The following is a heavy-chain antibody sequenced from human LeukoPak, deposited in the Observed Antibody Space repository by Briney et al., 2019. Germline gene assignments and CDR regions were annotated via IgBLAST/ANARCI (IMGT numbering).Heavy chain of an antibody. CDR1: GYTFTTNG. V-gene: IGHV1-18*04. CDR3: ARLRGGIYSSRDAFDI. Sequence: ASVKVSCKASGYTFTTNGVSWVRQAPGQGLEWLAWISPYDGDTNYTPDLQGGVTLSTDTSTSTAYMELTSLRSDDTAVYYCARLRGGIYSSRDAFDIWGQGTTVTVSS. D-gene: IGHD2-2*01. J-gene: IGHJ3*02. CDR2: ISPYDGDT.